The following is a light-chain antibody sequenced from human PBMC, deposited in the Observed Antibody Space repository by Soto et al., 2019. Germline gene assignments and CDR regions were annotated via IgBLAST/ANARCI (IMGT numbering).Light chain of an antibody. CDR1: SGHSSYI. CDR2: LEGTGSY. Sequence: QSVLTQSSSASASLGSSVNLTCTLSSGHSSYIIAWHQQQPGKAPRYLMKLEGTGSYNKGNGIPDRFSGSSSGADRYLTISNLQFADEADYYCETWDRNTRVFGGGTQLTVL. J-gene: IGLJ3*02. V-gene: IGLV4-60*02. CDR3: ETWDRNTRV.